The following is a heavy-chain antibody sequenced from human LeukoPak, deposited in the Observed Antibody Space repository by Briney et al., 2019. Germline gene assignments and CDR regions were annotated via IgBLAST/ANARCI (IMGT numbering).Heavy chain of an antibody. V-gene: IGHV1-8*02. CDR2: MNPNSGNT. CDR1: GYTFTSYD. Sequence: ASVKVSCKASGYTFTSYDIYWVRQATGQGLEWMGWMNPNSGNTGYAQKFQGRVTMTRNTSISTAYMELSSLRSEDTAVYYCARLGYGSGSSRRRFDPWGQGTLVTVSS. D-gene: IGHD3-10*01. J-gene: IGHJ5*02. CDR3: ARLGYGSGSSRRRFDP.